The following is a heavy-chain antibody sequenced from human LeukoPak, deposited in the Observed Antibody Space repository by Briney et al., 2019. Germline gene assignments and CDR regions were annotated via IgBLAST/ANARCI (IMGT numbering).Heavy chain of an antibody. CDR2: IRYDGSNK. CDR3: AKSPGVYSNSLDY. Sequence: PGGSLRLSCAASGFTFSSYGMHWVRQAPGKGLEWVAFIRYDGSNKYYADSVKGRFTISRDNSKSTLYLQMNSLRAEDTAVYYCAKSPGVYSNSLDYWGQGTLVTVSS. J-gene: IGHJ4*02. V-gene: IGHV3-30*02. CDR1: GFTFSSYG. D-gene: IGHD4-11*01.